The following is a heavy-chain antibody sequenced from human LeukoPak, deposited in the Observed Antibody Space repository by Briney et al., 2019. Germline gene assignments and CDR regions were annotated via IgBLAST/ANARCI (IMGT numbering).Heavy chain of an antibody. Sequence: SETLSLTCAVYGGPFSGYYWGWVRQPPGKGLEWIGTIYYSGNTYYNPSLKSRVTISVDTSKNQFSLRLSSVTAADTAVYFCMRHEEEDGYNAKPFDFWGQGTLVTVSS. J-gene: IGHJ4*02. CDR2: IYYSGNT. D-gene: IGHD5-24*01. CDR1: GGPFSGYY. CDR3: MRHEEEDGYNAKPFDF. V-gene: IGHV4-34*01.